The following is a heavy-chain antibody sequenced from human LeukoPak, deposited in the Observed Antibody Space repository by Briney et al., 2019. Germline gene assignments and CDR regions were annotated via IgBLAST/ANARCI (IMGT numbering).Heavy chain of an antibody. CDR3: ARFGIAAAGTFDY. V-gene: IGHV1-2*02. D-gene: IGHD6-13*01. CDR2: INPNSGGT. CDR1: GYTFTGYY. Sequence: AASVKVSCKASGYTFTGYYMHWVRQAPGQGLERMGWINPNSGGTNYAQKFQGRVTMTRDTSISTAYMELSRMRSDDTAVYYCARFGIAAAGTFDYCGQGSLVTVSS. J-gene: IGHJ4*02.